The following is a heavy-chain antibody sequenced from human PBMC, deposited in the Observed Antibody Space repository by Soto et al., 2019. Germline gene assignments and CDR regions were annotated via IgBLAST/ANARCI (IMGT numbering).Heavy chain of an antibody. CDR2: IYPDDSDT. CDR3: ARHPYDFWSVGIGGMDV. D-gene: IGHD3-3*01. V-gene: IGHV5-51*01. Sequence: PGESLKISCKGSGYRFTSYWIGWVRQMPGKGLEWMGIIYPDDSDTRYSPSFRGQVTISADKSISTAYLQWSSLKASDTAMYYCARHPYDFWSVGIGGMDVWGQGTTVTVSS. CDR1: GYRFTSYW. J-gene: IGHJ6*02.